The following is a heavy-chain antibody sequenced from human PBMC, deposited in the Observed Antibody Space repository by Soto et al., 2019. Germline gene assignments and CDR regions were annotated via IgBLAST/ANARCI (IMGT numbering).Heavy chain of an antibody. V-gene: IGHV3-33*01. CDR2: ISNDENIK. CDR3: ARGLRGVLEY. Sequence: GGSRGLPCVTSGFDFGNFCMHWVRPSPGKGLEWVTVISNDENIKEDSVAGRVAVARDNAKNTLYLQLTSLRDEDTAMYHCARGLRGVLEYWAQGTVVTVSS. J-gene: IGHJ4*02. D-gene: IGHD5-12*01. CDR1: GFDFGNFC.